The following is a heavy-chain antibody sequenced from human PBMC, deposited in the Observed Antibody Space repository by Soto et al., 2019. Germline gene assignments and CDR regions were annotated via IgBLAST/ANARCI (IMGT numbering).Heavy chain of an antibody. Sequence: VSVKVSCKASGYTFTSYDINWVRQATGQGLEWMGWMNPNSGNTGYAQKFQGRVTMTRNTSISTAYMELSSLRSEDTAVYYCARTCSSTSCYSFYGMDVWGQGTTVTVSS. CDR3: ARTCSSTSCYSFYGMDV. CDR2: MNPNSGNT. J-gene: IGHJ6*02. V-gene: IGHV1-8*01. CDR1: GYTFTSYD. D-gene: IGHD2-2*02.